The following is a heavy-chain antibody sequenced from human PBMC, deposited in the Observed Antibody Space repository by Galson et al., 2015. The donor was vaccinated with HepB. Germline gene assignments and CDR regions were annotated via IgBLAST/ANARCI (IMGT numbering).Heavy chain of an antibody. Sequence: SLRLSCAASGFTFSSYGMHWVRQAPGKGLEWVAVISYDGSNKYYADSVKGRFTISRDNPKNTLYLQMNSLRAEDTAVYYCAKSAGAYSGYDLASYYMDVWGKGTTVTVSS. J-gene: IGHJ6*03. V-gene: IGHV3-30*18. CDR2: ISYDGSNK. CDR3: AKSAGAYSGYDLASYYMDV. D-gene: IGHD5-12*01. CDR1: GFTFSSYG.